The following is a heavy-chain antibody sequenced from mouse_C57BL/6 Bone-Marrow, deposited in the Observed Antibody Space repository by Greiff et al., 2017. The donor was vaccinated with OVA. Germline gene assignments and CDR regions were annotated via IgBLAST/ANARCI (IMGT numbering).Heavy chain of an antibody. CDR1: GYSFTGYY. V-gene: IGHV1-31*01. J-gene: IGHJ2*01. CDR3: AQTAQARDFDY. Sequence: EVKLMESGPELVKPGASVKISCKASGYSFTGYYMHWVKQSHGNILDWIGYIYPYNGVSSYNQKFKGKATLTVDKSSSTAYMELRSLTSEDSAVYYCAQTAQARDFDYWGQGTTLTVSS. CDR2: IYPYNGVS. D-gene: IGHD3-2*02.